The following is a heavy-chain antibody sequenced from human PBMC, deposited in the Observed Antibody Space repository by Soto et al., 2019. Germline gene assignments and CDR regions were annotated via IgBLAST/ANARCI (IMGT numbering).Heavy chain of an antibody. D-gene: IGHD3-10*01. CDR2: ISSSGSTI. V-gene: IGHV3-11*01. J-gene: IGHJ4*01. CDR3: ARYGSITRVRGVPAPGAFDY. Sequence: PGGSLRLSCAASGFTFSDYYMSWIRQAPGKGLEWVSYISSSGSTIYYADSVKGRFTISRDNAKNSLYLQMNSLRAEDTAVYYCARYGSITRVRGVPAPGAFDYWGHGTLVTVSS. CDR1: GFTFSDYY.